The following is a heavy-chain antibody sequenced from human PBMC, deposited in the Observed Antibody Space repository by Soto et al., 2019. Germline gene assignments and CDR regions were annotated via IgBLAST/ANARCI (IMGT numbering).Heavy chain of an antibody. CDR2: IYSGGST. D-gene: IGHD5-12*01. CDR3: ARDRLDGYNYSGNYYYYYGMDV. V-gene: IGHV3-53*01. Sequence: GGSLRLSCAASGFTVSSNYMSWVRQAPGKGLEWVSVIYSGGSTYYADSVKGRFTISRDNSKNTLYLQMNSLRAEDTAVYYCARDRLDGYNYSGNYYYYYGMDVWGQGTTVTVSS. CDR1: GFTVSSNY. J-gene: IGHJ6*02.